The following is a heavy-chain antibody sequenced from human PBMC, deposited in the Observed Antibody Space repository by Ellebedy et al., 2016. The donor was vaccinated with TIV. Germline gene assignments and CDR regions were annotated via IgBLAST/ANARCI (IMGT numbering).Heavy chain of an antibody. CDR1: GGSFTGYF. J-gene: IGHJ5*02. Sequence: MPGGSLRLSCAVYGGSFTGYFWSWIRQPPGKGLEWIGSIYYSGSAYYNPSLKSRVTVSVDTSKNQFSLNLSSVTAADTAVYYCARDPALPRGRFDTWGQGTLVTVSS. V-gene: IGHV4-34*11. CDR3: ARDPALPRGRFDT. CDR2: IYYSGSA.